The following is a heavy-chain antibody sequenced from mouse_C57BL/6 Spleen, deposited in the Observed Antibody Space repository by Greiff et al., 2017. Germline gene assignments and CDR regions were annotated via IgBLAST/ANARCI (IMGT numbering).Heavy chain of an antibody. D-gene: IGHD2-3*01. CDR1: GYSITSGYC. CDR2: ISYDGSN. Sequence: EVQLQESGPGLVKPSQSLSLTCSVTGYSITSGYCWNWIRQFPGNKLEWMGYISYDGSNNYNPSLKNRISITRDTSKNQFFLKLNSVTTEDTATYYCARGGDDGYPAWFAYWGQGTLVTVSA. J-gene: IGHJ3*01. V-gene: IGHV3-6*01. CDR3: ARGGDDGYPAWFAY.